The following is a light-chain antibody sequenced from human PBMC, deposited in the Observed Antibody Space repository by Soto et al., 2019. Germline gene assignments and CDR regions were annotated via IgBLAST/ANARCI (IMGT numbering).Light chain of an antibody. CDR3: AAWDDSLNGVL. Sequence: QSVLTQPPSASGTPGQRVTISCSGRNSNIGTNTVAWYQQFPGTAPKLLIYNNSQRPSGVPDRCSGSKSGTSASLAISGLQSEDEADYYCAAWDDSLNGVLIGGGTKVTVL. J-gene: IGLJ2*01. V-gene: IGLV1-44*01. CDR2: NNS. CDR1: NSNIGTNT.